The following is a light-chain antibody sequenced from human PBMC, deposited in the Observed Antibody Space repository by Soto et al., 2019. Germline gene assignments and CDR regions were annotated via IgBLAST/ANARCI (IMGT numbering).Light chain of an antibody. CDR1: SSGVGGYNY. CDR3: SSYTISSSPVV. CDR2: DVS. V-gene: IGLV2-14*01. J-gene: IGLJ2*01. Sequence: QSALTQPASVSGSPGQSITISCTGTSSGVGGYNYVSWYQQHPGKAPKLMIYDVSNPPSGVSTLFAGSKSGNTGFLTISGVADEHVADDYCSSYTISSSPVVFGGSTKVTLL.